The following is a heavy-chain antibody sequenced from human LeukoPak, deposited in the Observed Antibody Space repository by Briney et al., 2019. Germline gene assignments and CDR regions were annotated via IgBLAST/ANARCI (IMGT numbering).Heavy chain of an antibody. CDR3: ARNVSYSFDY. Sequence: PSETLSLTCDVCGYSIRSNYYWGWIRQPPGKGLEWIGSIYHSGSTYYNPSLKSRVTISVDTSKNQFSLKLSSVTAADTAVYYCARNVSYSFDYWGQGTLVTVSS. D-gene: IGHD1-1*01. J-gene: IGHJ4*02. V-gene: IGHV4-38-2*01. CDR1: GYSIRSNYY. CDR2: IYHSGST.